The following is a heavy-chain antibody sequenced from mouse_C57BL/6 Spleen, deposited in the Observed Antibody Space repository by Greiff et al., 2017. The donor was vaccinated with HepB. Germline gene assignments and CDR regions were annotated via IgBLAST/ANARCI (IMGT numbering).Heavy chain of an antibody. CDR2: IDPETGGT. J-gene: IGHJ1*03. V-gene: IGHV1-15*01. CDR1: GYTFTDYE. Sequence: VQLQQSGAELVRPGASVTLSCKASGYTFTDYEMHWVKQTPVHGLEWIGAIDPETGGTAYNQKFKGKAILTADKSSSTAYMELRSLTSEDSAVYYCTRGPEYYGSSKDFDVWGTGTTVTVSS. CDR3: TRGPEYYGSSKDFDV. D-gene: IGHD1-1*01.